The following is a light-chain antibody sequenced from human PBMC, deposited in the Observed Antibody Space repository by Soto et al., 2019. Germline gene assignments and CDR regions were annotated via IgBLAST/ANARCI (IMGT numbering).Light chain of an antibody. Sequence: DIRMTQYHFTLPGSLEDRVTXTCRASQSVSTWLAWYQQTPGKAPKLLMYDASTMESWAQERFSGSGSGKEFTITIRSRQNEDFATYQCQEYRTWPFGQGTILDIK. CDR2: DAS. J-gene: IGKJ2*01. V-gene: IGKV1-5*01. CDR1: QSVSTW. CDR3: QEYRTWP.